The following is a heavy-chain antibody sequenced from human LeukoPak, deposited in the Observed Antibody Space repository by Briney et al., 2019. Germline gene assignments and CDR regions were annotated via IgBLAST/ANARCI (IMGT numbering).Heavy chain of an antibody. CDR2: IWYDGGNK. D-gene: IGHD6-13*01. J-gene: IGHJ4*02. V-gene: IGHV3-33*06. CDR3: AKSLYISSWYYDY. Sequence: PGGSLRLSCAASGFTFSGYGMHWVRQAPGKGLERVAVIWYDGGNKYYADSVKGRFTISRDNSKNTLYLQMSSLRAEDTAVYYCAKSLYISSWYYDYWGQGTLVTVSS. CDR1: GFTFSGYG.